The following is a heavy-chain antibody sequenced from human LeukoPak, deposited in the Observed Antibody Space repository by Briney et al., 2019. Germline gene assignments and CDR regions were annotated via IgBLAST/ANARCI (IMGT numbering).Heavy chain of an antibody. CDR2: INTNTGGI. CDR3: ARGVRYSSGWYYFDS. CDR1: GYTFTDYY. Sequence: ASVKVSCKASGYTFTDYYMHWVRQAPAQGLEWMGWINTNTGGINCAQKFQGSVTMTRDTSINTAYMELNMLRSDDTAVYYCARGVRYSSGWYYFDSWGQGTLVTVSS. J-gene: IGHJ4*02. D-gene: IGHD6-19*01. V-gene: IGHV1-2*02.